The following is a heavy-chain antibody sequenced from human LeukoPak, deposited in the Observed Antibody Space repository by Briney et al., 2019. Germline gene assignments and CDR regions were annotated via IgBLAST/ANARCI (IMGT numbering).Heavy chain of an antibody. CDR2: ISSSSSYI. J-gene: IGHJ3*02. CDR1: GFTFSSYS. Sequence: PGGSLRLSCAASGFTFSSYSMNWVRQAPGKGLEWVSSISSSSSYIYYADSVKGRFTISRDNAKNSLYLQMNSLRAEDTAVYYCARDFRLILAAFDIWGQGTMVTVSS. V-gene: IGHV3-21*01. CDR3: ARDFRLILAAFDI.